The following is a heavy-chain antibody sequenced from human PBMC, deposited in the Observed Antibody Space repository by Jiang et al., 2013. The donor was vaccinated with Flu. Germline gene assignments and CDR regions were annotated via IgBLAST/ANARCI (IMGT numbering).Heavy chain of an antibody. J-gene: IGHJ3*02. D-gene: IGHD3-22*01. CDR1: GSTFSSYN. CDR2: ISSSSSTI. V-gene: IGHV3-48*01. CDR3: ARDSSAYYYAPDGFDI. Sequence: QLLESGGGLVQPGGSLRLSCVASGSTFSSYNMNWVRQAPGKGLEWVSYISSSSSTIYYAESVEGRFTISRDNAKNSLYLQMNSLRAEDAALYYCARDSSAYYYAPDGFDIWGQGTTVTVSS.